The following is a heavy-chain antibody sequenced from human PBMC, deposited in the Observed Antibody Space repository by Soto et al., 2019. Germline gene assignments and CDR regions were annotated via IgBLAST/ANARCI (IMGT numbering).Heavy chain of an antibody. Sequence: PSETLSLTCTVSGGSISSGGYYWSWIRQHPGKGLEWIGYIYYSGSTYYNPSLKSRVTISVDTSKNQFSLKLSSVTAADTAVYYCARAPRVGAAHFDDWGQGTLVTVSS. V-gene: IGHV4-31*03. CDR3: ARAPRVGAAHFDD. D-gene: IGHD1-26*01. CDR1: GGSISSGGYY. CDR2: IYYSGST. J-gene: IGHJ4*02.